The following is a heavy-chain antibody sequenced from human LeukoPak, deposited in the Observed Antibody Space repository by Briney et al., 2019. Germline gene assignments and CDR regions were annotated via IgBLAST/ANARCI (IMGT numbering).Heavy chain of an antibody. CDR2: INHSGST. V-gene: IGHV4-34*01. CDR3: ARGAAARLGYYYYYMDV. CDR1: GGSFSGYY. D-gene: IGHD6-6*01. Sequence: SETLSLTCAVYGGSFSGYYWSWIRQPPGKGMEWIGEINHSGSTNYNPSIKSRVTISVDTSKNQFTLKLSSVTAADTAVYYCARGAAARLGYYYYYMDVWGKGTTVTVSS. J-gene: IGHJ6*03.